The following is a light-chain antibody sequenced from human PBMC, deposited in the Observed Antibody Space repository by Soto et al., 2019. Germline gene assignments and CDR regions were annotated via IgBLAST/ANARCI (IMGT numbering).Light chain of an antibody. CDR1: SSDVGGSGL. J-gene: IGLJ1*01. CDR3: SSYTSSSTYV. Sequence: QAVLTQPASLSGSPGQSITISCTGTSSDVGGSGLVSWYQFHPGKAPKLLIFEGFKRPSGISNRFSGSKSGNTASLTISGLQADDEADYYCSSYTSSSTYVFGTGTKLTVL. V-gene: IGLV2-14*02. CDR2: EGF.